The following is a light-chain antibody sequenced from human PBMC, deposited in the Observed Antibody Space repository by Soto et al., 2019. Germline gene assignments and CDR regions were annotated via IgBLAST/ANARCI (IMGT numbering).Light chain of an antibody. J-gene: IGKJ2*01. CDR3: MQDLQTPYT. V-gene: IGKV2-28*01. CDR2: LGS. CDR1: QSLLHSNGYNY. Sequence: DIVMTQSPLSLPVTPGEPASISCRSSQSLLHSNGYNYLDWYLQKPGQSPQLLIYLGSNRASGVTDRFSGSGSGRDFTLKISRVEAEDVGVYYCMQDLQTPYTFGQGTKLEIK.